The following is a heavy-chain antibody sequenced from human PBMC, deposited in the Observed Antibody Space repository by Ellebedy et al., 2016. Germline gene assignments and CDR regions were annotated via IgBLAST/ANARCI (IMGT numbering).Heavy chain of an antibody. D-gene: IGHD3-9*01. CDR1: GFTFSSYW. CDR2: INSDGSST. Sequence: GGSLRLXXAASGFTFSSYWMHWVRRAPGKGLVWVSRINSDGSSTSYADSVKGRFTISRDDSKNTLYLQMNSLRAEDTAVYYCADILTGVGMNVWGQGTTVTVSS. V-gene: IGHV3-74*01. J-gene: IGHJ6*02. CDR3: ADILTGVGMNV.